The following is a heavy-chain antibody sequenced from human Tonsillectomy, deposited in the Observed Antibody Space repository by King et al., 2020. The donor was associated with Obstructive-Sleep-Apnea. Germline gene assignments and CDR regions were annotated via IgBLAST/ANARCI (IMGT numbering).Heavy chain of an antibody. Sequence: VQLQESGPGLVKPSGTLSLTCAVSGDSISRSNWWSWVRQSPGKGLEWIGEIYHSGLTSYNPSLKSRVTISVDKSKNQFSLRLGSVTAADTALYYCARVHSAARPPFDYWGQGALVTVSS. J-gene: IGHJ4*02. CDR3: ARVHSAARPPFDY. V-gene: IGHV4-4*02. D-gene: IGHD6-6*01. CDR2: IYHSGLT. CDR1: GDSISRSNW.